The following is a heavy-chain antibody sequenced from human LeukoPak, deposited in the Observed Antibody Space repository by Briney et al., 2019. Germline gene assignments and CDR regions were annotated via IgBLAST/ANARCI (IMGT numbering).Heavy chain of an antibody. D-gene: IGHD3-10*01. CDR3: TTSGETGFGEFPFDY. J-gene: IGHJ4*02. CDR1: GFTFSNAW. CDR2: IKSKTDGGTT. V-gene: IGHV3-15*01. Sequence: GGSLRLSYAASGFTFSNAWMSWVRQAPGKGLEWVGRIKSKTDGGTTDYAAPVKGRFTISRDDSKNTLYLQMNSLKTEDTAVYYCTTSGETGFGEFPFDYWGQGTLVTVSS.